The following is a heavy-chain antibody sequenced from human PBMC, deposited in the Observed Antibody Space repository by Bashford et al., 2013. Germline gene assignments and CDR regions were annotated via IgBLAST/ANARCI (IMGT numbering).Heavy chain of an antibody. Sequence: WVRQAPGQGLEWMGGIIPIFGTANYAQKFQGRVTITADESTSTAYMELSSLRSEDTAVYYCASTPNYDSSGIHYWGQGTLVTVSS. CDR3: ASTPNYDSSGIHY. CDR2: IIPIFGTA. V-gene: IGHV1-69*01. J-gene: IGHJ4*02. D-gene: IGHD3-22*01.